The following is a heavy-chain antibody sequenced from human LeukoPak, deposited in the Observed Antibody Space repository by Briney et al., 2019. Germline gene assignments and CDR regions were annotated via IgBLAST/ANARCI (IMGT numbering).Heavy chain of an antibody. D-gene: IGHD2-15*01. J-gene: IGHJ6*02. V-gene: IGHV4-34*01. Sequence: SETLSLTCAVYGGSFSGYYWGWIRQPPGKGLEWIGEINHSGSTNYNPSLKSRVTISVDTSKNQFSLKLSSVTAADTAVYYCARGLVDDYYYGMDVWGQGTTVTVSS. CDR3: ARGLVDDYYYGMDV. CDR2: INHSGST. CDR1: GGSFSGYY.